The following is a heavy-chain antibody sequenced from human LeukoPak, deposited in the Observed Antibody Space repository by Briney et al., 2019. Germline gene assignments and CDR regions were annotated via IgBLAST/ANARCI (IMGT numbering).Heavy chain of an antibody. CDR3: ATSVVVVPAAIVDGWFDP. Sequence: ASVKVSCKVSGYTLTELSMHWVRQAPGKGLEWMGGFDPEDGETIYAQKFQGRVTMTEDTSTDTACMELSSLRSEDTAVYYCATSVVVVPAAIVDGWFDPWGQGTLVTVSS. V-gene: IGHV1-24*01. D-gene: IGHD2-2*02. CDR1: GYTLTELS. CDR2: FDPEDGET. J-gene: IGHJ5*02.